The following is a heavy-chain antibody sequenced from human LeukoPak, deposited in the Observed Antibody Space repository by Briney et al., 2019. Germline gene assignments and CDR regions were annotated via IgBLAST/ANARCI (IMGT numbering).Heavy chain of an antibody. Sequence: ASVKVSCKASGYTFTDYYLHWVRQAPGQGLEWMGWINPKSGGTNYAQKLQGRVTMTTDTSTSTAYMELRSLRSDDTAVYYCARDRTRPPYYYDSSGYYPIDYWGQGTLVTVSS. CDR3: ARDRTRPPYYYDSSGYYPIDY. CDR2: INPKSGGT. D-gene: IGHD3-22*01. V-gene: IGHV1-2*02. CDR1: GYTFTDYY. J-gene: IGHJ4*02.